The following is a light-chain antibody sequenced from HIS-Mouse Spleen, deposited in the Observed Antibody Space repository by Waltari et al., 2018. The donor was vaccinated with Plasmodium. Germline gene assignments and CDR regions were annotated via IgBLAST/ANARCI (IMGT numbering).Light chain of an antibody. Sequence: SSELTQDPAVSVALGQTVRITCQGDSLRSYYASRYQQKPGQAPVLVIYGKNNRPSGIPDRFSGSSSGNTASLTITGAHAEDEADYYCNSRDSSGNHVFGTGTKVTVL. V-gene: IGLV3-19*01. CDR3: NSRDSSGNHV. CDR1: SLRSYY. J-gene: IGLJ1*01. CDR2: GKN.